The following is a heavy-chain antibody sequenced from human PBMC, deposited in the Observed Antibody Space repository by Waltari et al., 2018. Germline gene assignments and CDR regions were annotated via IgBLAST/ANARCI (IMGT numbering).Heavy chain of an antibody. CDR3: ARSRDGYNSEVDH. D-gene: IGHD5-12*01. CDR1: GYTFTGNY. J-gene: IGHJ4*02. Sequence: QVLLVQSGAEVKKPGASVKVSDKASGYTFTGNYVHWVRQAPGQGLEWMGWINPNSHVPNYAQKFQGRVTMTTDSSITTAYMELSRLTSDDTAIYYCARSRDGYNSEVDHWGQGTLVTVSS. CDR2: INPNSHVP. V-gene: IGHV1-2*02.